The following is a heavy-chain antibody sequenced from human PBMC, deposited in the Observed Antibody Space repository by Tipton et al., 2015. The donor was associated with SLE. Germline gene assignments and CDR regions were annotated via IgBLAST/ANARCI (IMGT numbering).Heavy chain of an antibody. CDR1: GFTFSSYA. J-gene: IGHJ4*02. D-gene: IGHD2-2*01. Sequence: SLRLSCAASGFTFSSYAMSWVRQAPGKGLEWVSIISGSGGSTYNADSVKGRFTISRDNSKNTLYLQMNSLRAEDTAIYYCAKGQILPAAVDYLDYWGQGTLVTVSS. CDR3: AKGQILPAAVDYLDY. V-gene: IGHV3-23*01. CDR2: ISGSGGST.